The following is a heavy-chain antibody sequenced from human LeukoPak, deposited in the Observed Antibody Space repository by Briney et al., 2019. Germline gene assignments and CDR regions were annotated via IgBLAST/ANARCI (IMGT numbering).Heavy chain of an antibody. V-gene: IGHV3-66*01. J-gene: IGHJ3*02. Sequence: GGSLRLSCAASGFTVSSSFMNWVRQAPGKGLEWVSTIYNNDNTNYADSVKGRFTISRDSSTNTLYLQMNSLRAEDTAVYYCASGNSHAFDIWGQGTMVTVSS. CDR2: IYNNDNT. CDR1: GFTVSSSF. CDR3: ASGNSHAFDI.